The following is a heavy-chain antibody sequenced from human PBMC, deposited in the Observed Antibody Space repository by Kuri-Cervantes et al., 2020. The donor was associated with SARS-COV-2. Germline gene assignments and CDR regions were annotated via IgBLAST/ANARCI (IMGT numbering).Heavy chain of an antibody. CDR1: GGTFSSYA. Sequence: ASVKVSCKASGGTFSSYAISWVRQAPGQGLEWMGWINPKTGGAKYAQKFQGRVTMTRDTSISTAYMELNRLRSDDTAVYYCARFPPHSTDDPWGQGTLVTVSS. D-gene: IGHD2/OR15-2a*01. V-gene: IGHV1-2*02. CDR2: INPKTGGA. J-gene: IGHJ5*02. CDR3: ARFPPHSTDDP.